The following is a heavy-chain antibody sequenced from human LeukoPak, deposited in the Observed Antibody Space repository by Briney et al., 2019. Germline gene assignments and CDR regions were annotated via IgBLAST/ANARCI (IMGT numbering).Heavy chain of an antibody. CDR1: GGSFSSYY. J-gene: IGHJ6*02. Sequence: SETLSLTCTVSGGSFSSYYWSWIRQPPGKGLEWIGYIYYSGRTNYNPSLKSRVTISVDTSKNQFSLKLSSVTAADTAVYFCARSIIYGGTSDYHYGMDVWGQGTTVTVS. CDR2: IYYSGRT. D-gene: IGHD4-23*01. CDR3: ARSIIYGGTSDYHYGMDV. V-gene: IGHV4-59*01.